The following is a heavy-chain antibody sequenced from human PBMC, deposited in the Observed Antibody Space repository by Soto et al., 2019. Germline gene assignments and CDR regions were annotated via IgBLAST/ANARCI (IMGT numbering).Heavy chain of an antibody. J-gene: IGHJ4*02. V-gene: IGHV3-11*01. CDR3: ARERARVFDS. Sequence: GGSLRLSCAASGFTFSDYYMSWIRQGPGKGLEWLSYSSIRGGTIYYADSVKGRFAISRDNAKNSLYLQLSSLRAEDTAVYFCARERARVFDSWGQGTLVTVSS. CDR2: SSIRGGTI. CDR1: GFTFSDYY.